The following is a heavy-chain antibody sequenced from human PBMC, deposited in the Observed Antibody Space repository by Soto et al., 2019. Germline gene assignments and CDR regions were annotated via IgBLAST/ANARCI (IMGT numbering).Heavy chain of an antibody. D-gene: IGHD1-26*01. CDR1: GFIFSSYA. CDR2: ISYDGTIK. V-gene: IGHV3-30*18. Sequence: QVQLVESGGGVVQPGRSLRLSCVASGFIFSSYAMHWVRQAPGKGLEWVAIISYDGTIKYYADSLKGRFTISRDNSKNTLDLQVDSLRVEDTAVYYCAKTQPIRPTTYYYMDVWGKGTTVTVSS. J-gene: IGHJ6*03. CDR3: AKTQPIRPTTYYYMDV.